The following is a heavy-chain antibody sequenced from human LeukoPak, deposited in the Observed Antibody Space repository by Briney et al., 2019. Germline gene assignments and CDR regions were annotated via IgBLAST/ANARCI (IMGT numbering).Heavy chain of an antibody. CDR2: IYPGDSDT. CDR3: ATGYGSGRGAFDI. J-gene: IGHJ3*02. V-gene: IGHV5-51*01. Sequence: GESLKISFVGSGYPFTSYWIGWVRPMPGKGLEWMGIIYPGDSDTRYSPSFQGQVTISADKSITTAYLQWSSLKASDTATYYCATGYGSGRGAFDIWGQGTMVTVSS. D-gene: IGHD6-19*01. CDR1: GYPFTSYW.